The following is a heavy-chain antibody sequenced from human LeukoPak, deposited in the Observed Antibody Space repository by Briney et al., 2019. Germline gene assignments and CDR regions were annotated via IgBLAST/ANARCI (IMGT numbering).Heavy chain of an antibody. CDR2: ISGSGGST. D-gene: IGHD3-10*01. V-gene: IGHV3-23*01. CDR1: GFTYRSHA. J-gene: IGHJ4*02. Sequence: AGGSLRLSCAVSGFTYRSHAMSWVRQAPGKGLEWVSAISGSGGSTYYADSVKGRFTISRDNSKNTLYLQMNSLRAEDTAVYYCAKDSAVWFGESFDYWGQGTLVTVSS. CDR3: AKDSAVWFGESFDY.